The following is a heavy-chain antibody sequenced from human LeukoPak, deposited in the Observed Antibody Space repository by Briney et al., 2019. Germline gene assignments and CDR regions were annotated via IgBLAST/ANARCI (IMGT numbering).Heavy chain of an antibody. D-gene: IGHD5-18*01. J-gene: IGHJ6*03. CDR2: IIPIFGTA. CDR3: ARGRYSYQYYYYMDV. V-gene: IGHV1-69*05. Sequence: SVKVSCKASGGTFSSYAISWVRQAPGQGLEWMGGIIPIFGTANYTQKFQGRVTMTTNTSISTAYMELSSLRSEDTAVYSCARGRYSYQYYYYMDVWGKGTTVTVSS. CDR1: GGTFSSYA.